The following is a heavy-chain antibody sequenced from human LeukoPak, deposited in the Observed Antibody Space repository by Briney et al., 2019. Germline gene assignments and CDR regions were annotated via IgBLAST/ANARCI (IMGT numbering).Heavy chain of an antibody. J-gene: IGHJ4*02. D-gene: IGHD3-22*01. CDR2: ISGSGGST. CDR1: GFTLSSYA. V-gene: IGHV3-23*01. CDR3: AKGSSGSGYSS. Sequence: GGSLRLSCAASGFTLSSYAMSWVRQAPGKGLGWVSAISGSGGSTYYADSVKGRFTISRDNSKNTLYLQMNSLRAEDTAVYYCAKGSSGSGYSSWGQGTLVTVSS.